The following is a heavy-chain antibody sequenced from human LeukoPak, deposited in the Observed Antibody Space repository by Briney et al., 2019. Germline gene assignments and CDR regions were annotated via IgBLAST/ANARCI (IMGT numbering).Heavy chain of an antibody. CDR3: ARHRKYYDILTGYYEGALDI. V-gene: IGHV4-39*01. CDR2: IYYSGGT. Sequence: PSETLSLTCTVSGGSISSSSYYWGWIRQPPGKGLEWIGSIYYSGGTYYNPSLKSRVTISVDTSKNQFSLKLSSVTAADTAVYYCARHRKYYDILTGYYEGALDIWGQGTMVTVSS. J-gene: IGHJ3*02. CDR1: GGSISSSSYY. D-gene: IGHD3-9*01.